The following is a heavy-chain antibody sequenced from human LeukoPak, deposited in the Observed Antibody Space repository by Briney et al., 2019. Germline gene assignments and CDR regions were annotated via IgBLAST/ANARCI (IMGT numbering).Heavy chain of an antibody. J-gene: IGHJ6*02. CDR1: GYTFTSYY. CDR3: ARGHYYGDYLYYGMDV. D-gene: IGHD4-17*01. CDR2: INPSGGST. Sequence: ASVKVSCKASGYTFTSYYVHWVRQAPGQGLEWMGIINPSGGSTSYAQKFQGRVTMTRDTSTSTVYMELSSLRSEDTAVYYCARGHYYGDYLYYGMDVWGQGTTVTVSS. V-gene: IGHV1-46*01.